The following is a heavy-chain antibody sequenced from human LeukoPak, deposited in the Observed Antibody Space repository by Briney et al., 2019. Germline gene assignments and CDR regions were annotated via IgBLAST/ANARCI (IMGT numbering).Heavy chain of an antibody. V-gene: IGHV1-69*05. D-gene: IGHD3-3*01. J-gene: IGHJ4*02. CDR3: ASAASLQPSLEWPHRGAFDY. CDR1: GGTFSSYA. Sequence: SVKVSCRASGGTFSSYAISWVRQAPRQGLEWMGGIIPIFGTANYAQKFQGRVTITTDESTSTAYMELSSLRSEDTAVYYCASAASLQPSLEWPHRGAFDYWGQGTLVTVSS. CDR2: IIPIFGTA.